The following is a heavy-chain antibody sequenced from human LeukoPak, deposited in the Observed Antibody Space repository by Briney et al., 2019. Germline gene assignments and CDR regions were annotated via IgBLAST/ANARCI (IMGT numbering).Heavy chain of an antibody. CDR3: ARGTVTLPFDY. D-gene: IGHD4-17*01. CDR2: IYHSGST. V-gene: IGHV4-4*02. Sequence: SGTLSLTCAVSGGSISSSNWWSWVRQPPGKGLEWIGEIYHSGSTNYNPSLKSRVTMSLDTSKIQFSLRLSSVTAADTAVYYCARGTVTLPFDYWGQGTLVTVSS. J-gene: IGHJ4*02. CDR1: GGSISSSNW.